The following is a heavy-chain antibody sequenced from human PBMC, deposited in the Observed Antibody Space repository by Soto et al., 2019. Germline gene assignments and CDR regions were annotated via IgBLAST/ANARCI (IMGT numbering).Heavy chain of an antibody. D-gene: IGHD3-22*01. CDR2: IHPNGGGT. CDR1: GYSFTNYY. J-gene: IGHJ4*02. Sequence: ASVKVSCKASGYSFTNYYMHWVRQAPGQGLEYMGVIHPNGGGTSYAQKFQGRVTMTEDTSTDTAYMELSSLRSEDTAVYYCATGRGDDSSGYYFGYWGQGTLVTVSS. CDR3: ATGRGDDSSGYYFGY. V-gene: IGHV1-46*01.